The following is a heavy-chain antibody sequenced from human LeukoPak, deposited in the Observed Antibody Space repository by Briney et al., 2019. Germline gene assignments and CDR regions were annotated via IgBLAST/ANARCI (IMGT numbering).Heavy chain of an antibody. Sequence: SETLSLTCAVYGVSFSGYYWSWIRQPPGKGLEWIGYIYYSGSTYYNPSLKSRVTISVDTSKNQFSLKLSSVTAADTAVYYCARGPSDDYVWGSYRYPYFDYWGQGTLVTVSS. CDR1: GVSFSGYY. D-gene: IGHD3-16*02. CDR3: ARGPSDDYVWGSYRYPYFDY. J-gene: IGHJ4*02. CDR2: IYYSGST. V-gene: IGHV4-30-4*08.